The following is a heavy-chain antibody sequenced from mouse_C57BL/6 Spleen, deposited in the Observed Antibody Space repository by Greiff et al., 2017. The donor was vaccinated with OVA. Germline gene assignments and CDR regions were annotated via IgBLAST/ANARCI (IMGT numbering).Heavy chain of an antibody. V-gene: IGHV5-6*02. CDR2: ISSGGSYT. CDR3: ARRVDY. Sequence: VKLMESGGDLVKPGGSLKLSCAASGFTFSSYGMSWVRQTPDKRLEWVATISSGGSYTYYPDSVKGRFTISRDNAKNTLYLQMSSLKSEDTAMYYCARRVDYWGQGTSVTVSS. J-gene: IGHJ4*01. CDR1: GFTFSSYG.